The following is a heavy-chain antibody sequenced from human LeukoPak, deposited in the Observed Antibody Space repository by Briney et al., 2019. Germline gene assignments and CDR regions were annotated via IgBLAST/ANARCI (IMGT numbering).Heavy chain of an antibody. V-gene: IGHV5-51*01. Sequence: GESLKISCKGSGYSFTSYWIGWVRQMPGKGLEWMGIIYPGDSDTRYSPSFQGQVTISADKSISTAYLQWSSLKASDTAMYYCARTTHVWVRYFGYYYYYMDVWGKGTTVTISS. CDR2: IYPGDSDT. D-gene: IGHD3-9*01. CDR1: GYSFTSYW. CDR3: ARTTHVWVRYFGYYYYYMDV. J-gene: IGHJ6*03.